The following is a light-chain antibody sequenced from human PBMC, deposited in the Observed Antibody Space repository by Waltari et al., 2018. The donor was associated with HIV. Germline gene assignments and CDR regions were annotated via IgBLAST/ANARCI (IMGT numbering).Light chain of an antibody. J-gene: IGKJ1*01. V-gene: IGKV3-15*01. CDR3: QQYKNWPPLT. Sequence: ETVMTQSPGTLSASPGETVTLSCTASQSIDDKLAWYQQKPGQSPRLLIYAASTGATSVTGRFSGSGSGTQFTLTISKLQSEDSAGYYCQQYKNWPPLTFGQGTKVEIK. CDR2: AAS. CDR1: QSIDDK.